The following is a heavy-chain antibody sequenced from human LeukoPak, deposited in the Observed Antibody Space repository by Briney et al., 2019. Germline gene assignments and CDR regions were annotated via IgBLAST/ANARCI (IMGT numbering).Heavy chain of an antibody. V-gene: IGHV3-48*03. D-gene: IGHD3-10*01. Sequence: GGSLRLSCAASGFTFSSYEMNWVRQAPGKGLEWVSYISSSGSTIYYADSVKGRFTISRDNAKNSLYLQMNSLRAEDTAVYYCARSPGYYGPRPRFRYYYGMDVWGQGTTVTVSS. CDR1: GFTFSSYE. CDR2: ISSSGSTI. J-gene: IGHJ6*02. CDR3: ARSPGYYGPRPRFRYYYGMDV.